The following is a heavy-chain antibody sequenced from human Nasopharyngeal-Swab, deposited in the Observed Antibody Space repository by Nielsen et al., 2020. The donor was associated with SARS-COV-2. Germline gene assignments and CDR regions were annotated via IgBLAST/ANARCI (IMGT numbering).Heavy chain of an antibody. CDR2: ISSDGSDK. CDR3: ASLRADTPDFAY. J-gene: IGHJ4*02. V-gene: IGHV3-30*03. Sequence: GESLKISCVASRFTFSRWPMHWVRQAPGKGLEWVTVISSDGSDKQYVDSVKGRFTTSRDNSKNTLYLQVKSLRADDTGVYYCASLRADTPDFAYLGQGTLVTVSS. CDR1: RFTFSRWP. D-gene: IGHD2-15*01.